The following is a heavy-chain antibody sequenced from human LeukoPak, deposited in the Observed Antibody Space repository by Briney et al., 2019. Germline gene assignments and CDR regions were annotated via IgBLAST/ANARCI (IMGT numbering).Heavy chain of an antibody. Sequence: PGGSLRLSCAASGFTFSSYAMHWVRQAPGKGLEWVAVISYDGSNKYYADSVKGRFTISRDNSKKTLYLQMNSLRAEDTAVYYCARGIVGASLDYWGQGTLVTVSS. CDR2: ISYDGSNK. J-gene: IGHJ4*02. CDR3: ARGIVGASLDY. V-gene: IGHV3-30-3*01. CDR1: GFTFSSYA. D-gene: IGHD1-26*01.